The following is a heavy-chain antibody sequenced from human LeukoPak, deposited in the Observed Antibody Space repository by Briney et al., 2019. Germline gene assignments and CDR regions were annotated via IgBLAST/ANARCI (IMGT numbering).Heavy chain of an antibody. D-gene: IGHD5-12*01. CDR1: GFTFSSYS. CDR3: ARPAGGYDLYYYYYMDV. J-gene: IGHJ6*03. CDR2: ISSSSSTM. V-gene: IGHV3-48*04. Sequence: PGGSLRLSCAASGFTFSSYSMNWVRQAPGKGLEWVSYISSSSSTMYYADSVKGRFTISRDNAKNSLYLQMNSLRAEDTAVYYCARPAGGYDLYYYYYMDVWGKGTTVTISS.